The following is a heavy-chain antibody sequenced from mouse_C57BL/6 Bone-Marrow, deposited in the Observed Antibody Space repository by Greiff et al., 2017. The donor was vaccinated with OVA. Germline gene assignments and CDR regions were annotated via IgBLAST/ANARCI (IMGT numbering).Heavy chain of an antibody. J-gene: IGHJ2*01. Sequence: QVQLKQSGAELARPGASVKLSCKASGYTFTSYGISWVKQRTGQGLEWIGEIYPRSGNTYYNEKFKGKATLTADKSSSTAYMELRSLTSEDSAVYFCARSSITTVVATSDYWGQGTTLTVSS. CDR3: ARSSITTVVATSDY. CDR1: GYTFTSYG. D-gene: IGHD1-1*01. CDR2: IYPRSGNT. V-gene: IGHV1-81*01.